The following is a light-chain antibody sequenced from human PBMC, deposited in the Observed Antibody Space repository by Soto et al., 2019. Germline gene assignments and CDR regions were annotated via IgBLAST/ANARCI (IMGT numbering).Light chain of an antibody. CDR2: GAS. J-gene: IGKJ1*01. CDR3: QQYGTSPWT. CDR1: QSVRSSY. V-gene: IGKV3-20*01. Sequence: EIVLTQSPGTLSLSPGERATLSCRASQSVRSSYLAWYQQKPGQAPRLLIYGASSRATGIPDSFSGSGSGTYFTLTISRLETEDFAVYYCQQYGTSPWTFGQGTKVEIK.